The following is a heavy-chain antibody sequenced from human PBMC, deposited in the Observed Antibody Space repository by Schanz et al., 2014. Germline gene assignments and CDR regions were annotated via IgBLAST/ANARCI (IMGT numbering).Heavy chain of an antibody. J-gene: IGHJ3*01. CDR2: IFHSGTT. V-gene: IGHV4-4*02. D-gene: IGHD2-21*01. Sequence: QVQLQESGPGLVKPSGTLSLTCVVSGGSISSGVWWTWARQSPGKGLEWIGEIFHSGTTNYNPSLESRVIISVDKSKNQFSLILSSMTAADTAVYYCTRSTLWSYDVWGRGTMVIVSS. CDR3: TRSTLWSYDV. CDR1: GGSISSGVW.